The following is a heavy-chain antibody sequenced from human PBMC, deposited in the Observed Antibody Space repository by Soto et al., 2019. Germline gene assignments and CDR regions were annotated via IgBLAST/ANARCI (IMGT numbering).Heavy chain of an antibody. D-gene: IGHD3-10*01. CDR1: GYTFTSYN. Sequence: QVQLVQSGAEVKKPGASVKVSCKASGYTFTSYNIHWVRQAPGQGLEWVGMINPRGFFTTYAQKFRGRVTMTGDTSTSVVYMELTSLRSEDTAMYYCARAAGRCGELFWFDPWGQGTLVSVSS. CDR2: INPRGFFT. J-gene: IGHJ5*02. V-gene: IGHV1-46*01. CDR3: ARAAGRCGELFWFDP.